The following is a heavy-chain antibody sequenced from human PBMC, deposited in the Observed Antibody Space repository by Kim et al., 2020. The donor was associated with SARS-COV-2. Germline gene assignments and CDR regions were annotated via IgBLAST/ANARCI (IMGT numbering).Heavy chain of an antibody. V-gene: IGHV1-69*13. CDR3: ASQPYGVVIALFDY. D-gene: IGHD2-21*01. CDR2: IIPIFGTA. J-gene: IGHJ4*02. CDR1: GGTFSSYA. Sequence: SVKVSCKASGGTFSSYAISWVRQAPGQGLEWMGGIIPIFGTANYVQKFQGRVTITADESTSTAYMELSSLRSEDTAVYYCASQPYGVVIALFDYWGQGTLVTVSS.